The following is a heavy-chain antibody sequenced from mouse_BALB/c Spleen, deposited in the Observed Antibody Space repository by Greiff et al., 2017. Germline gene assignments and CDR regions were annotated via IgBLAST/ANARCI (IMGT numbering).Heavy chain of an antibody. Sequence: QVQLQQSGAELMKPGASVKISCKATGYTFSSYWIEWVKQRPGHGLEWIGEILPGSGSTNYNEKFKGKATFTADTSSNTAYMQLSSLTSEDSAVYYCARTGAYGNYAFWDFDVWGAGTTVTVSS. V-gene: IGHV1-9*01. J-gene: IGHJ1*01. CDR1: GYTFSSYW. CDR3: ARTGAYGNYAFWDFDV. D-gene: IGHD2-1*01. CDR2: ILPGSGST.